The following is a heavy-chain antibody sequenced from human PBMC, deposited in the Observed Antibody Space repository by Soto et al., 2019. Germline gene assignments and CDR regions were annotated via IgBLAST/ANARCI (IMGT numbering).Heavy chain of an antibody. D-gene: IGHD3-10*01. CDR1: GGTFNTYA. J-gene: IGHJ4*02. CDR2: NSPMFGAA. CDR3: AREVQVHTPAFVY. V-gene: IGHV1-69*19. Sequence: QVQLVQSGAEMKKPGSSVKVSCQSSGGTFNTYAMNWVRQAPGQGPEWMGDNSPMFGAANYAPKFQGRVTITADESTGTSYMQVSSLTSEDTALYFCAREVQVHTPAFVYWGQGTLVTVSS.